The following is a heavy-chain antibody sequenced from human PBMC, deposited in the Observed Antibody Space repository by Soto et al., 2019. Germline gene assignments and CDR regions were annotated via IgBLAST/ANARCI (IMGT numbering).Heavy chain of an antibody. CDR1: GFTFSNYA. V-gene: IGHV3-23*01. J-gene: IGHJ4*02. D-gene: IGHD6-19*01. CDR2: ISSAGRT. CDR3: AKAESSYASGWYAY. Sequence: EVQLLESGGGLVQPGGSLRLSCVASGFTFSNYAMSWVRQAPGKGLEWVSAISSAGRTYYADSVKGRFTIPRDNSKNTLYLQMNSLRAEDTAVHYCAKAESSYASGWYAYWGQGTLVTVSS.